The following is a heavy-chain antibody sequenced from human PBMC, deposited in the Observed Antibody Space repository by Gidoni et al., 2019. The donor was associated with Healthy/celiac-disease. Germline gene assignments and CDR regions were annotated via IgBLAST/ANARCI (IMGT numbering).Heavy chain of an antibody. CDR3: AREEYYYDSSGYSSSEIES. Sequence: QVQLQESGPGLVKPSQTLSLTCTVSGGSISSGGYYWSWIRQHPGKGLEWIGYIYYSGSTYYNPSLKSRVTISVDTSKNQFSLKLSSVTAADTAVYYCAREEYYYDSSGYSSSEIESWGQGTLVTVSS. D-gene: IGHD3-22*01. V-gene: IGHV4-31*03. CDR2: IYYSGST. J-gene: IGHJ4*02. CDR1: GGSISSGGYY.